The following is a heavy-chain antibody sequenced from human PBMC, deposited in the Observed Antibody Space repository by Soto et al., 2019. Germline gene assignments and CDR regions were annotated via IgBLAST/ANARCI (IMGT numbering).Heavy chain of an antibody. CDR2: IYYSGST. J-gene: IGHJ4*02. Sequence: PSETLSLTCTVSGGSISSGDYYWSWIRQPPGKGLEWIGYIYYSGSTYYNPSLKSRVTISVDTSKNQFSLKLSSVTAADTAVYYCARVHLVPADLGVVDYWSQGTLVTVSS. D-gene: IGHD2-2*01. CDR1: GGSISSGDYY. CDR3: ARVHLVPADLGVVDY. V-gene: IGHV4-30-4*01.